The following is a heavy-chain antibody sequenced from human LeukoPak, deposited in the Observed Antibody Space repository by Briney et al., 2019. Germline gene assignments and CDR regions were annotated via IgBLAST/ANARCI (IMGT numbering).Heavy chain of an antibody. J-gene: IGHJ4*02. V-gene: IGHV4-59*08. Sequence: SETLSLTCTVSGGSINSYYWSWIRQPPGKGLEWIGYIYYSGSTNYNPSLTGRVTISLDTSKNQFSLKLSSVTAADTAVYYCARRRGDFWSDYYACDYWGQGTLVTISS. CDR2: IYYSGST. CDR1: GGSINSYY. CDR3: ARRRGDFWSDYYACDY. D-gene: IGHD3-3*01.